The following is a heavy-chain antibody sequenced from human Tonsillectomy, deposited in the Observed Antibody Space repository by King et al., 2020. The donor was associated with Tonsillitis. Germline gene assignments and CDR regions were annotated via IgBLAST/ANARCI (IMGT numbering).Heavy chain of an antibody. CDR3: ARRRAIVGASPRDAFDI. J-gene: IGHJ3*02. CDR2: IYYSGST. Sequence: QLQESGPGLVKPSETLSLTCTVSGGSINNYYWSWIRQPPGKGLEWIGYIYYSGSTNSNPPLKSRVTISVDTSKIQFSLKLSSLTAADTAVYYCARRRAIVGASPRDAFDIWGQGTMVTVSS. D-gene: IGHD1-26*01. CDR1: GGSINNYY. V-gene: IGHV4-59*08.